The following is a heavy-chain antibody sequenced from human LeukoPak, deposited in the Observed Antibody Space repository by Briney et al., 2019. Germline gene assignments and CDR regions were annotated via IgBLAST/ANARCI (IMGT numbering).Heavy chain of an antibody. V-gene: IGHV4-59*01. CDR3: ARGGGKTFDY. D-gene: IGHD1-26*01. J-gene: IGHJ4*02. CDR2: VYYTGTT. CDR1: GGSIRSYY. Sequence: PSETLSLTCSFSGGSIRSYYWNWIRQPPGKGLEWIGFVYYTGTTNYNPSLKSRVTISVDTSKNQFSLKMSSVTAADTAVYYCARGGGKTFDYWGQGMLATVSS.